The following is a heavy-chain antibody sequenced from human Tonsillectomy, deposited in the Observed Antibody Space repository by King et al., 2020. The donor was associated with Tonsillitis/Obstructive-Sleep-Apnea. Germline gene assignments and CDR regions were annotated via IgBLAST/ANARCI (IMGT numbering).Heavy chain of an antibody. CDR3: ATLVTDYGDYSIDF. J-gene: IGHJ4*02. CDR1: GGSISSSSYS. D-gene: IGHD4-17*01. CDR2: IYYSGST. Sequence: LPLQESGPGLVKPSETLSLTCTVSGGSISSSSYSWGWIRQPPGKRLEWIGTIYYSGSTHYNPSLKSRVTISADTSKNQFSLKLSSVTAADTAVYYCATLVTDYGDYSIDFWGQGTLVTVSS. V-gene: IGHV4-39*01.